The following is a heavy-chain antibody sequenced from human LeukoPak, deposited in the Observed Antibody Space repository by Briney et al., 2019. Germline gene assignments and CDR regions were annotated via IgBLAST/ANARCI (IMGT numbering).Heavy chain of an antibody. J-gene: IGHJ4*02. CDR2: ISSSSSYI. Sequence: GGSLRLSCAASGFTFSSYSMNWVRQAPGEGLEWVSSISSSSSYIYYADSVKGRFTISRDNAKNSLYLQMNSLRAEDTAVYYCARIYYYDSSGLGYWGQGTLVTVSS. V-gene: IGHV3-21*01. D-gene: IGHD3-22*01. CDR1: GFTFSSYS. CDR3: ARIYYYDSSGLGY.